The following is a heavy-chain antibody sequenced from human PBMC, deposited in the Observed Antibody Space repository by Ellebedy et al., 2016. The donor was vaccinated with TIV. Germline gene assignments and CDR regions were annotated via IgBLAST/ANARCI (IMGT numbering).Heavy chain of an antibody. CDR3: AFTAESSAYYTKDPRFDY. J-gene: IGHJ4*02. V-gene: IGHV1-69*02. CDR1: GDTFSSYT. Sequence: AASVKVSCKASGDTFSSYTISWVRQAPGQGLEWMGRTIPILNIANNAQKFQGRVTITADRSTSTTYMGLSSLRSEDTAVYYCAFTAESSAYYTKDPRFDYWGQGTLVTVSS. CDR2: TIPILNIA. D-gene: IGHD3-22*01.